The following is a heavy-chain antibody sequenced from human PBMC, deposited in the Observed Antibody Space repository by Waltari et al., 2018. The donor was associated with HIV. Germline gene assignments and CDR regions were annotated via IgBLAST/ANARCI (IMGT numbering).Heavy chain of an antibody. V-gene: IGHV3-48*03. CDR1: GFPFSSYE. D-gene: IGHD3-22*01. Sequence: EVQLVESGGGLVQPGGSLRLSCAAPGFPFSSYEMKWVRRAQGNGLEWVSYSSSSGNTIYYADSVKGRFTISRDNAKNSLYLQMNSLRAEDTAVYYCAREHDSSGLDYWGQGTLVTVSS. CDR2: SSSSGNTI. J-gene: IGHJ4*02. CDR3: AREHDSSGLDY.